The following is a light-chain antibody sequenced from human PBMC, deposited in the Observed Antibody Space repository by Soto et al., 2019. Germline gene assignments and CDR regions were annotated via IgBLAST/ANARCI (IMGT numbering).Light chain of an antibody. CDR3: QQYGSSPLYT. CDR2: GAS. CDR1: QSVSSSY. Sequence: EIVLTQSPGTLSLSPGERATLSCRASQSVSSSYLAWYQQKPGQAPRLLIHGASSRATGIADRFSGSGSGTDFTLTISRLEPEDFAVHYCQQYGSSPLYTFGQGTKLEI. J-gene: IGKJ2*01. V-gene: IGKV3-20*01.